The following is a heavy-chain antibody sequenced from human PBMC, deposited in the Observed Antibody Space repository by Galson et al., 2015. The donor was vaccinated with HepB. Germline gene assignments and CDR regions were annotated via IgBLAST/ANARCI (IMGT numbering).Heavy chain of an antibody. Sequence: SLRLSCAASGFMFDDYGMPWVRQAPGKGLEWVSGISWDSRSIGYADSVKGRFTISRDNSKNSLYLQMNSLRPEDTAFYYCANFAATIYEMGLGWGQGTLVTVSS. CDR3: ANFAATIYEMGLG. J-gene: IGHJ4*02. V-gene: IGHV3-9*01. CDR2: ISWDSRSI. CDR1: GFMFDDYG. D-gene: IGHD5-12*01.